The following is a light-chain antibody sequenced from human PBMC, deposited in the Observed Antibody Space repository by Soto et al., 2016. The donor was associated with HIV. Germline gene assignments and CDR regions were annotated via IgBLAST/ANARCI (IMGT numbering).Light chain of an antibody. V-gene: IGLV3-25*03. Sequence: SYELTQPPSVSVSPGQTARITCSGDALPKQDSCWYQQKAGQAPVLLIYKDTERPSEIPERFSGSNSGITVTLTISGVQAEDEADYYCQSADSSGTYWVFGEGTKLTVL. CDR2: KDT. J-gene: IGLJ3*02. CDR1: ALPKQD. CDR3: QSADSSGTYWV.